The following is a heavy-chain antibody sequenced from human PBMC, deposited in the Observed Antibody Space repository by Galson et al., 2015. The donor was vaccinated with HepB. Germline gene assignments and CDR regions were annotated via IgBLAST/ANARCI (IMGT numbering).Heavy chain of an antibody. V-gene: IGHV1-2*02. D-gene: IGHD3-9*01. CDR1: GYTFTGYY. CDR3: ARGDYGAYFDWLPFDI. CDR2: INPNSGGT. Sequence: SVKVSCKASGYTFTGYYMHWVRQAPGQGLEWMGWINPNSGGTNYAQKFQGRVTMTRDTSISTAYMELSRLRSDDTAVYYCARGDYGAYFDWLPFDIWGQGTMVTVSS. J-gene: IGHJ3*02.